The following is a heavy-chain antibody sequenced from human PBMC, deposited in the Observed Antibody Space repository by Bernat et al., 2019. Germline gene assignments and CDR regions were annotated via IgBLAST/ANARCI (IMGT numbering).Heavy chain of an antibody. J-gene: IGHJ6*03. CDR1: GFTFSSYS. CDR2: ISSSSSYI. CDR3: ARDSTNMVQGVPGYYYYYYMDV. V-gene: IGHV3-21*05. D-gene: IGHD3-10*01. Sequence: EVQLVESGGGLVKPGGSLRLSCAASGFTFSSYSMNWVRQAPGKGLEWVSYISSSSSYIYYADSVKGRFTIPRDNAKNSLYLQMNSLRAEDTAVYYCARDSTNMVQGVPGYYYYYYMDVWGKGTTVTVSS.